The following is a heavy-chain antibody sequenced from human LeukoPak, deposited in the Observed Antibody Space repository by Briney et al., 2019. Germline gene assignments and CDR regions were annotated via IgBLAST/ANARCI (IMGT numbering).Heavy chain of an antibody. CDR2: IYYSGST. V-gene: IGHV4-31*03. CDR3: ARVPNKILWFGELLGYYFDY. D-gene: IGHD3-10*01. CDR1: GGSISSGGYY. Sequence: SQTLSLTCTVSGGSISSGGYYWSWIRQHPGKGLEWIGYIYYSGSTYYNPSLKSRVTISVDTSKNQFSLKLSSVTAADTAVYYCARVPNKILWFGELLGYYFDYWGQGTLVTVSS. J-gene: IGHJ4*02.